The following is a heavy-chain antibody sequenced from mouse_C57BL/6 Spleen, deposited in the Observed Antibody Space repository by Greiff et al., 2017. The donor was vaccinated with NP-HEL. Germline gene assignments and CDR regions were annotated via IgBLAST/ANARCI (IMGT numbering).Heavy chain of an antibody. CDR3: ARVEGWLLSWFAY. CDR1: GYAFSSYW. D-gene: IGHD2-3*01. V-gene: IGHV1-80*01. J-gene: IGHJ3*01. CDR2: IYPGDGDT. Sequence: QVQLQQSGAELVKPGASVKISCKASGYAFSSYWMNWVKQRPGKGLEWIGQIYPGDGDTNYNGKFKGKATLTADKSSSTAYMQLSSLTSEDSAVYFCARVEGWLLSWFAYWGQGTLVTVSA.